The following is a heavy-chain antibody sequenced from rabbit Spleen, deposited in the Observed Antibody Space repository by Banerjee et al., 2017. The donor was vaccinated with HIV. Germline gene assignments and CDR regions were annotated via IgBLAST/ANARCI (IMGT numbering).Heavy chain of an antibody. D-gene: IGHD5-1*01. J-gene: IGHJ4*01. Sequence: QEQLVESGGGLVQPEGSLTLTCTASGFSFSSSYYMCWVRQAPGKGLEWIACIGAGSSDFTYFASWAKGRFTISKTSSTTVTLQMTSLTAADTATYICARDLVTVIGWNFNLWGQGTLVTVS. V-gene: IGHV1S45*01. CDR2: IGAGSSDFT. CDR3: ARDLVTVIGWNFNL. CDR1: GFSFSSSYY.